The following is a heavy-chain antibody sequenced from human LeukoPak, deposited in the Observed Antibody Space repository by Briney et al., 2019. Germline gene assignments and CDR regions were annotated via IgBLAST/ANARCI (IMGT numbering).Heavy chain of an antibody. V-gene: IGHV3-53*01. CDR3: ATEDCGYFDF. CDR2: IYRDGTT. CDR1: GFSVTTNF. D-gene: IGHD3-22*01. J-gene: IGHJ4*02. Sequence: PGGSLRLSCAASGFSVTTNFMSGVRQAPGKGLESVLIIYRDGTTYYEDSVKGRFTISRDNSKNTLYLHMTSLRVEDTAVYYCATEDCGYFDFWGRGILVTVSS.